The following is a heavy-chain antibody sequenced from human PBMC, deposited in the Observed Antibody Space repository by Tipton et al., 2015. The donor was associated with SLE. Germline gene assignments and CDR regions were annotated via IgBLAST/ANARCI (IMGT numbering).Heavy chain of an antibody. CDR3: ASWGYNYGSAY. CDR1: GFTFSSYA. D-gene: IGHD5-18*01. Sequence: SLRLSCAASGFTFSSYAMHWVRQAPGKGLEYVSAISSKGSTYYANSVKGRSTISRDNSKNTLYLQMGSLRAEDMAVYYCASWGYNYGSAYWGQGTQVTVSS. CDR2: ISSKGST. J-gene: IGHJ4*02. V-gene: IGHV3-64*01.